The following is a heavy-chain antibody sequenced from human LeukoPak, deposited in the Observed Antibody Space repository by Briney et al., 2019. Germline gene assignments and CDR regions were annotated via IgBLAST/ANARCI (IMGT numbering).Heavy chain of an antibody. J-gene: IGHJ4*02. CDR2: ISGSGGST. V-gene: IGHV3-23*01. Sequence: GGSLRLSCAASGFTFSSYGMSWVRQAPGKGLEWVSAISGSGGSTYYADSVKGRFTISRDNSKNTLYLQMNSLRAEDTAVYYCAKDGPGSGSYYSGSRVDYWGQGTLVTVSS. CDR1: GFTFSSYG. CDR3: AKDGPGSGSYYSGSRVDY. D-gene: IGHD3-10*01.